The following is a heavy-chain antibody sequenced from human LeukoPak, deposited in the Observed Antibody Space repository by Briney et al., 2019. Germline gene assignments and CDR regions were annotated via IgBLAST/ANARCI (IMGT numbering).Heavy chain of an antibody. CDR1: GFTFDDYG. Sequence: GGSLRLSCAASGFTFDDYGMSWVRQAPGKGLEWVSGINWNGGSTGYADSVKGRFTISRDNAKNSLYLQMNSLRAEDTALYYCARDMSGSYYWGFDYWGQGTLVTVSS. D-gene: IGHD1-26*01. V-gene: IGHV3-20*04. CDR2: INWNGGST. CDR3: ARDMSGSYYWGFDY. J-gene: IGHJ4*02.